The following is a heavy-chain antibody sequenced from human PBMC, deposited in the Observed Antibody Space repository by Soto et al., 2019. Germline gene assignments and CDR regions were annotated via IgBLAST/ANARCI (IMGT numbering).Heavy chain of an antibody. Sequence: ASVKVSCKASGYTFTGYYRHWVRQAPGQGLEWMGWISTYNVNTNYAQKFQGRVTMATDTSTSTAHMELRSLRPDDTAVYYCAAALDYGDYKSWGQGTLVTVSS. CDR2: ISTYNVNT. J-gene: IGHJ5*02. CDR3: AAALDYGDYKS. V-gene: IGHV1-18*04. D-gene: IGHD4-17*01. CDR1: GYTFTGYY.